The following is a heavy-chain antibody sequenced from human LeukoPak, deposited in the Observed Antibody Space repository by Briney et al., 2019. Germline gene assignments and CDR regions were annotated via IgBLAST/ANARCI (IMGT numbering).Heavy chain of an antibody. CDR3: AKDHYWHQLADLDY. V-gene: IGHV3-23*01. J-gene: IGHJ4*02. Sequence: AGSLRFSCAASGFTFSSYAMSWLRQAPGKELEWVSAISGSGGSTDYADSVKGRFTISRDNSTNTLYLQMHSLRAEDTADYYCAKDHYWHQLADLDYWGQGTLVTVSS. CDR2: ISGSGGST. D-gene: IGHD6-13*01. CDR1: GFTFSSYA.